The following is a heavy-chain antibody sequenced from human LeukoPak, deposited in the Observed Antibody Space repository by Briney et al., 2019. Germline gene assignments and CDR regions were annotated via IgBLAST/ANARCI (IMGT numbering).Heavy chain of an antibody. CDR1: GYTFTGYY. J-gene: IGHJ3*02. D-gene: IGHD3-22*01. CDR3: ASPPVHYYDSSGYYDALDI. V-gene: IGHV1-2*06. Sequence: ASVKVSCKASGYTFTGYYMHWVRQAPGQGLEWMGRINPNSSGTNYAQKFQGRVTMTRDTSISTAYMELSRLRSDDTAVYYCASPPVHYYDSSGYYDALDIWGQGTMVTVSS. CDR2: INPNSSGT.